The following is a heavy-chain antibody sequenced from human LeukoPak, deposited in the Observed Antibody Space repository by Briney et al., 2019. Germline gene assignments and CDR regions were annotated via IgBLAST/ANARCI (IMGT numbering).Heavy chain of an antibody. Sequence: ASVKVSCKASGYTFTTYHINWVRQAPGQGLEWMGRINAYNGNTNHEQKLQGRVIMTTDTSTSTVYMELRSLRSDDTAVYYCARGGRGNFDYWGQGTLVTVSS. V-gene: IGHV1-18*01. D-gene: IGHD3-10*01. CDR1: GYTFTTYH. CDR3: ARGGRGNFDY. CDR2: INAYNGNT. J-gene: IGHJ4*02.